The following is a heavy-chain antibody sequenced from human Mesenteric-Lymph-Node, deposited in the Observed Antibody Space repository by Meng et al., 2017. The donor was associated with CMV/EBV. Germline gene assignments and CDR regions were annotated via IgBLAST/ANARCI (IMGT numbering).Heavy chain of an antibody. CDR2: IYYSGST. J-gene: IGHJ5*02. V-gene: IGHV4-59*01. Sequence: ETLSLTCTVSGGSISSYYWSWIRQPPGKGLEWIGYIYYSGSTNYNPSLKSRVTISVYTSKNQFSLKLSSVTAADTAVYYCARMIYCSSTSCYRKGGNWFDPWGQGTLVTVSS. CDR3: ARMIYCSSTSCYRKGGNWFDP. D-gene: IGHD2-2*02. CDR1: GGSISSYY.